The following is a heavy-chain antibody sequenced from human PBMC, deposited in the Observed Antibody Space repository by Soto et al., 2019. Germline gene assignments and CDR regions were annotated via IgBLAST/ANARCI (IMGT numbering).Heavy chain of an antibody. CDR1: GYTFTSYG. J-gene: IGHJ3*02. Sequence: GASVKVSCKASGYTFTSYGISWVRQAPGQGLEWMGWISAYNGNTNYAQKLQGRVTMTTDTSTSTACMELRSLRSDDTAVYYCARPYTYYYDSSGYGAFDIWGQGTMVTVSS. V-gene: IGHV1-18*01. D-gene: IGHD3-22*01. CDR2: ISAYNGNT. CDR3: ARPYTYYYDSSGYGAFDI.